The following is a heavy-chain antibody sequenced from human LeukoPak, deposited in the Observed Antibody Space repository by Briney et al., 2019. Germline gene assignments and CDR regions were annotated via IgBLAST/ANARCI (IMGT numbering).Heavy chain of an antibody. V-gene: IGHV4-30-2*01. Sequence: SETLSLTCSVSGGSISSGGYYWSWIRQPPGKGLEWIGYIYRSGSTYYNPSLKSRVTISVDRSKNQFSLKLSSVTAADTAVYYCASSKTAAIPGIYYYYYMDVWGKGTTVTVSS. J-gene: IGHJ6*03. D-gene: IGHD2-2*02. CDR2: IYRSGST. CDR1: GGSISSGGYY. CDR3: ASSKTAAIPGIYYYYYMDV.